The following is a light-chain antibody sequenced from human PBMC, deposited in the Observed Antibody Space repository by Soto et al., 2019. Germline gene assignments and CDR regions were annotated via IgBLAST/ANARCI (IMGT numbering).Light chain of an antibody. CDR1: SSDVGGYND. V-gene: IGLV2-8*01. J-gene: IGLJ1*01. CDR3: SSDGGRNDLV. CDR2: EVS. Sequence: QSALTQPPSASGSPGQSVTISCTGTSSDVGGYNDVSWYQHHPGKAPKLKIYEVSKRPSGVPDRFSGSKSGNTASLTVSGHHADDEDDYCYSSDGGRNDLVFGTGTKVTVL.